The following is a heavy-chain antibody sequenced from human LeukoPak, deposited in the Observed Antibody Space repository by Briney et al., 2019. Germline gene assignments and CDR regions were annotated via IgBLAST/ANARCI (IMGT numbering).Heavy chain of an antibody. V-gene: IGHV1-2*02. CDR2: INPNSGGT. Sequence: ASVKVSCKASGYTFTSYYMHWVRQAPGQGLEWMGWINPNSGGTNYAQKFQGRVTMTRDTSISTAYMELSRLRSDDTAVYYCARYFRVYYDSSGYYRDAFDIWGQGTMVTVSS. J-gene: IGHJ3*02. D-gene: IGHD3-22*01. CDR3: ARYFRVYYDSSGYYRDAFDI. CDR1: GYTFTSYY.